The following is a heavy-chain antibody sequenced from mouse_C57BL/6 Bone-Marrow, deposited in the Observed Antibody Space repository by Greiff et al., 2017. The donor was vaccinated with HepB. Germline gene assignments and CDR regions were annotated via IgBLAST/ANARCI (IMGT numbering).Heavy chain of an antibody. CDR2: INPNNGGT. V-gene: IGHV1-53*01. J-gene: IGHJ1*03. CDR3: ASEGWKGCYFDV. CDR1: GYTFTSYW. Sequence: VQLQQPGTELVKPGASVKLSCKASGYTFTSYWMHWVKQRPGQGLEWIGNINPNNGGTNYNEKFKSKATLTVDKSSSTAYMQLSSLTSEDAAVYYCASEGWKGCYFDVWGTGTTVTVSS. D-gene: IGHD1-1*02.